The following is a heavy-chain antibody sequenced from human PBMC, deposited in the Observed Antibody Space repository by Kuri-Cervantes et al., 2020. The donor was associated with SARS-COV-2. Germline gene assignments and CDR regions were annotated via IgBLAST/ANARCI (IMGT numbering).Heavy chain of an antibody. J-gene: IGHJ4*02. D-gene: IGHD7-27*01. V-gene: IGHV4-61*02. CDR3: ARVNWGFDY. Sequence: SETLSLTCTVSGGSISSGDYYWSWIRQPAGKGLEWIGRIYTSGSTNYNPSLKSRVTMSVDTSKNQFSLKLSSVTAADTAVYYCARVNWGFDYWGQGTLVTVSS. CDR1: GGSISSGDYY. CDR2: IYTSGST.